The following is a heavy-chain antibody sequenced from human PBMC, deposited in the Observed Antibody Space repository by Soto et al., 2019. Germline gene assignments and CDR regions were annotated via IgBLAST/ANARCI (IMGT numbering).Heavy chain of an antibody. J-gene: IGHJ4*02. V-gene: IGHV1-69*01. CDR2: ILPISGAA. D-gene: IGHD3-10*01. CDR3: ARGGGKYYGSGNYAFDY. CDR1: GVTFSNYR. Sequence: QVQLVQSGAEVKKPGSSVKVSCKLFGVTFSNYRISWVRQAPGQGLEWMGGILPISGAANYAQKFQGRGTITADDSTSTAYMELSSLGSEDTAVYYCARGGGKYYGSGNYAFDYWGQGTLVTVSS.